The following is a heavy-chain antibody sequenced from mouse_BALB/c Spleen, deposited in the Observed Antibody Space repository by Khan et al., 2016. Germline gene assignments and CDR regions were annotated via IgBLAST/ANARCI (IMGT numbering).Heavy chain of an antibody. V-gene: IGHV1S41*01. J-gene: IGHJ4*01. CDR3: AREGTVPMLDY. CDR1: GYTFTSYW. Sequence: DLVKPGASVKLSCKASGYTFTSYWINWIKQRPGQGLEWIGRIAPGSGSTYYHEMFKGKATLTVDTSSSTAYTQLSSLSSEDSAVYFCAREGTVPMLDYSGQGTSVTVSS. CDR2: IAPGSGST. D-gene: IGHD1-1*01.